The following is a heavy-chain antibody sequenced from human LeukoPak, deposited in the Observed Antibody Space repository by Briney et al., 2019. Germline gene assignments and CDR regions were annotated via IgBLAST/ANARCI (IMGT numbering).Heavy chain of an antibody. V-gene: IGHV4-59*08. CDR1: GGSISSYY. D-gene: IGHD3/OR15-3a*01. Sequence: SETLSLTCTVSGGSISSYYWTWIRQPPGKGLEWIGYIYYSGRTNYNSSLKSRVTISVDTSKNQFSLKLSSVTAADTAVYYCARTSQSYELLSGSDLGYWGQGTLVTVSS. CDR3: ARTSQSYELLSGSDLGY. CDR2: IYYSGRT. J-gene: IGHJ1*01.